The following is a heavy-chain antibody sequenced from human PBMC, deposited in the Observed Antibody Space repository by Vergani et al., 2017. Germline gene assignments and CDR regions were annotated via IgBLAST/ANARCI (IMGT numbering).Heavy chain of an antibody. V-gene: IGHV3-23*01. CDR1: GFIFSSYA. Sequence: EVQLLESGGGLVQPGGSLRLPCAASGFIFSSYAMSWVRQAPGKGLEWVSAISGSGGSTYYADSVKGRFTISRDNSKNTLYLQMNSLRAEDTAVYYCAKDVSTIQLWDAVDYWGQGTLVTVSS. D-gene: IGHD5-18*01. J-gene: IGHJ4*02. CDR2: ISGSGGST. CDR3: AKDVSTIQLWDAVDY.